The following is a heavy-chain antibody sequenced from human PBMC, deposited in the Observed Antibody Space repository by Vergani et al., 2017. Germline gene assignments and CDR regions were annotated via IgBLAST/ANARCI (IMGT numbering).Heavy chain of an antibody. CDR2: IYHSGST. D-gene: IGHD6-19*01. V-gene: IGHV4-38-2*01. J-gene: IGHJ3*02. Sequence: QVQLQESGPGLVKPSETLSLTCAVSGDSISTNYYWGWSRQPPGKRLEWIGSIYHSGSTYYNPSLKSRVSISVDTSKNQFSLKMTSVTAADTAVYYCARIGVAGRGGAFDIWGQGTMVTVSS. CDR3: ARIGVAGRGGAFDI. CDR1: GDSISTNYY.